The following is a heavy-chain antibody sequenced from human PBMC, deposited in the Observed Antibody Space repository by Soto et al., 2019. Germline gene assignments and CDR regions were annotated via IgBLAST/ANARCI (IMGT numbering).Heavy chain of an antibody. Sequence: SETLSLTCTVSGGSISGYYWSWIRQPPGKGLEWIGYIYYSGSTNYNPSLKSRVTMSLETSKNQFSLRLSSVTAADTAVYYCARGVVPAAMFHYYNMDVWGKGTTVTVSS. CDR1: GGSISGYY. V-gene: IGHV4-59*01. D-gene: IGHD2-2*01. CDR3: ARGVVPAAMFHYYNMDV. CDR2: IYYSGST. J-gene: IGHJ6*03.